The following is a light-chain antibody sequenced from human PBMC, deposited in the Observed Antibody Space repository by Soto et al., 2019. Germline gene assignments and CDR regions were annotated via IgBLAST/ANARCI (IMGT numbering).Light chain of an antibody. J-gene: IGKJ2*01. CDR2: GAS. V-gene: IGKV3-20*01. CDR3: XQXXXXPMYX. CDR1: QSVSSNY. Sequence: EIVLTQSPGALSLSPGERATLSCRASQSVSSNYLAWYQQKPGQAPRLLIYGASSRATGIPDRFSGSGSGTDFTLTXXXLXXEXXXXYXXXQXXXXPMYXXXQGTKLEIK.